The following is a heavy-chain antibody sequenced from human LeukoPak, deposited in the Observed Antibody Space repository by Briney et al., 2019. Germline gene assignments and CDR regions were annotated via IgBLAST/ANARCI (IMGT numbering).Heavy chain of an antibody. Sequence: GGSLRLSCAASGFTFSGYDMSWVRQAPGKGLEWVSYTSSSSSTIYYADSVKSRFTISRDNAKSSLYLQMNSLRAEDTAVYYCARLRYYGMDVWGQGTTVTVSS. CDR2: TSSSSSTI. V-gene: IGHV3-48*04. CDR3: ARLRYYGMDV. J-gene: IGHJ6*02. CDR1: GFTFSGYD.